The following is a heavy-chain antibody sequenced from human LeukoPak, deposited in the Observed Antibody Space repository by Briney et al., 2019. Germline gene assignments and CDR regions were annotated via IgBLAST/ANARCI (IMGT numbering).Heavy chain of an antibody. D-gene: IGHD3-10*01. CDR1: GGSISSSSYY. CDR3: ARILWFGEDDWYFDL. V-gene: IGHV4-39*07. CDR2: IYYSGST. J-gene: IGHJ2*01. Sequence: PSETLSLTCTVSGGSISSSSYYWGWIRQPPGKGLERIGSIYYSGSTYYNPSLKSRVAISVDTSKNQFSLKLSSVTAADTAVYYCARILWFGEDDWYFDLWGRGTLVTASS.